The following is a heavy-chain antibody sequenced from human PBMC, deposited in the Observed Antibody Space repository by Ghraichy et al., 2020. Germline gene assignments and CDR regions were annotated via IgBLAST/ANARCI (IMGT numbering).Heavy chain of an antibody. D-gene: IGHD6-13*01. J-gene: IGHJ4*02. CDR2: IKQDGSEK. V-gene: IGHV3-7*03. CDR1: GFTFSSYW. CDR3: AKDSAAGTLDY. Sequence: GGSLRLSCAASGFTFSSYWMSWVRQAPGKGPEWVANIKQDGSEKYYVDSVKGRFTISRDNAKNSLYLQMNSLRAEDTAVYYCAKDSAAGTLDYWGQGTLVTVSS.